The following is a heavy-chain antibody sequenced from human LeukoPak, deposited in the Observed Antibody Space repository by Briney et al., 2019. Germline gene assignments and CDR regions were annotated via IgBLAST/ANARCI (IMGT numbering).Heavy chain of an antibody. CDR2: IKQDGSEK. CDR1: GFTFSRCW. D-gene: IGHD6-13*01. J-gene: IGHJ4*02. CDR3: AREISSSWSDYFDY. Sequence: GGSLRLSCAASGFTFSRCWMSWVRQAPGKGLEGVANIKQDGSEKYYVDAVKGRFTISRDNAKNSLYLQMNSLRAEDTAVYYCAREISSSWSDYFDYWGQGTLVTVSS. V-gene: IGHV3-7*01.